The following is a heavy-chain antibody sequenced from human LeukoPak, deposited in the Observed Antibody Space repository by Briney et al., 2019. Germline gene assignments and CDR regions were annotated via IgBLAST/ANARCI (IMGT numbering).Heavy chain of an antibody. CDR2: IRSKANSYAT. J-gene: IGHJ6*03. D-gene: IGHD3-3*01. V-gene: IGHV3-73*01. CDR3: TRRALEWYYYHYYMDV. Sequence: PGGSLRLSCAASGFTFSGSAMHWVRQASGKGLEWVGRIRSKANSYATAYAASVKGRFTISRDDSKNTAYLQMNSLKTEDTAVYYCTRRALEWYYYHYYMDVWGKGTTVTVSS. CDR1: GFTFSGSA.